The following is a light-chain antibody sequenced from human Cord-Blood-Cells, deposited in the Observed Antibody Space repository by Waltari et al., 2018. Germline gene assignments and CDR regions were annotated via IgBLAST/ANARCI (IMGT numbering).Light chain of an antibody. Sequence: QSALTQPASVSGSPGQSITISCTGTSSDVGGYNYVSWYQQHPGKAPKLMIYDVSNLPSGVSNRFSGAKSGNTASLTSSGLQAEDEADYYCSSYTSSSTVVFGGGTKLTVL. V-gene: IGLV2-14*01. CDR2: DVS. CDR3: SSYTSSSTVV. CDR1: SSDVGGYNY. J-gene: IGLJ2*01.